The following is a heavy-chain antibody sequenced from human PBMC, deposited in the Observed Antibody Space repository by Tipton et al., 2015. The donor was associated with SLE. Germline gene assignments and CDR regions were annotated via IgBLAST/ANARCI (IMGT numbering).Heavy chain of an antibody. Sequence: SLRLSCAASGFTFSSYWMSWVRQAPGKGLEWVSSISSSSNYIYYADSVKGRFTISRDNAKNSLYLQMNSLRAEDTAVYYCARVRGYSYGPNSDFDYWGQGTLVTVSS. D-gene: IGHD5-18*01. CDR3: ARVRGYSYGPNSDFDY. J-gene: IGHJ4*02. CDR1: GFTFSSYW. V-gene: IGHV3-21*01. CDR2: ISSSSNYI.